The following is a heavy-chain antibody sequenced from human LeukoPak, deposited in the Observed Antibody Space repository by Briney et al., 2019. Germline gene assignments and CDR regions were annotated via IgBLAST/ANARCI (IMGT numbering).Heavy chain of an antibody. V-gene: IGHV3-53*01. J-gene: IGHJ4*02. Sequence: PGGSLRLSCAASGFTFSSNYMSWVRQAPGKGLEWVSVIYSGGSTYYADSVKGRFTISRDNSKNTLYLQMNSLRAEDTAVYYCARGGGTTVTTFDYWGQGTLVTVSS. CDR3: ARGGGTTVTTFDY. CDR1: GFTFSSNY. D-gene: IGHD4-17*01. CDR2: IYSGGST.